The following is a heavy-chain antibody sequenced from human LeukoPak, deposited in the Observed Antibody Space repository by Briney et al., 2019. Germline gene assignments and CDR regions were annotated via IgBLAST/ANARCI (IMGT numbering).Heavy chain of an antibody. D-gene: IGHD5-12*01. CDR2: IYYGGST. V-gene: IGHV4-39*07. CDR3: AREARSGYEGFWSDP. J-gene: IGHJ5*02. Sequence: SETLSLTCTVSGGSISSSSYYWGWIRQPPGKGLEWIGSIYYGGSTYYNPSLKSRVTMSVDTSNNQFFLKLTSVTAADTAVYYCAREARSGYEGFWSDPWGQGTLVTVSS. CDR1: GGSISSSSYY.